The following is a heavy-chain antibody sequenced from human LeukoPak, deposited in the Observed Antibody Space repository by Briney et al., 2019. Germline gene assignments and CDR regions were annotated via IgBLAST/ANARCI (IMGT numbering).Heavy chain of an antibody. CDR1: GDSISGRSYH. V-gene: IGHV4-39*01. D-gene: IGHD1-26*01. CDR2: MYYSGTT. CDR3: ARHRYRSGSDWIDP. Sequence: SETLSLTCSVSGDSISGRSYHWGWIRQPPGKGLEWIGSMYYSGTTYYNPSLKSRVTISVDTSKNQFSLKLSSVTAADTAVYYCARHRYRSGSDWIDPWGQGTLVTVSS. J-gene: IGHJ5*02.